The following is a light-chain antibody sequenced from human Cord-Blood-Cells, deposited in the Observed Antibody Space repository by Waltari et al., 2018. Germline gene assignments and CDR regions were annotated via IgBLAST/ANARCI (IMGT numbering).Light chain of an antibody. CDR1: SSNIGSNT. CDR3: AAWDDSLTGPV. CDR2: SNN. Sequence: QSVLTQPPSASGTPGQRVTISCSGSSSNIGSNTVNWYQQLPGTAPKLLIYSNNQRPSGVPDRFSGSKSVTSSSLAISGLQSGDEADYYCAAWDDSLTGPVFGGGTKLTVL. V-gene: IGLV1-44*01. J-gene: IGLJ2*01.